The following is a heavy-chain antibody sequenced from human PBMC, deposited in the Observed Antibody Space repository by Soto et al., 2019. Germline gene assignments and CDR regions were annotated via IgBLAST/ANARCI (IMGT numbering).Heavy chain of an antibody. CDR3: ARDVVGATSPFDY. CDR2: INHSGST. J-gene: IGHJ4*02. CDR1: GGSFSGYY. V-gene: IGHV4-34*01. D-gene: IGHD1-26*01. Sequence: QVQLQQWGAGLLKPSETLSLTCAVYGGSFSGYYWSWIRQPPGKGLEWIGEINHSGSTNYNPSLESRVTISVDTSKNQFSLKLSSVTAADTAVYYCARDVVGATSPFDYWGQGTLVTVSS.